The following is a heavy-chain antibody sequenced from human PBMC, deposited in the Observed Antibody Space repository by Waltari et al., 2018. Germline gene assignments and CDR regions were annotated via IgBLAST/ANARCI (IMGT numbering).Heavy chain of an antibody. J-gene: IGHJ6*02. Sequence: QVQLQESGPGLVKPSETLSLTCTVSGGSISIYYWSWIRQPAGKGLEWIGRIYTSGSTNYNPSLKSRVTMSVDTSKNQFSLKLSSVTAADTAVYYCARDGTAAAGLYYYYYGMDVWGQGTTVPVSS. CDR3: ARDGTAAAGLYYYYYGMDV. CDR2: IYTSGST. V-gene: IGHV4-4*07. CDR1: GGSISIYY. D-gene: IGHD6-13*01.